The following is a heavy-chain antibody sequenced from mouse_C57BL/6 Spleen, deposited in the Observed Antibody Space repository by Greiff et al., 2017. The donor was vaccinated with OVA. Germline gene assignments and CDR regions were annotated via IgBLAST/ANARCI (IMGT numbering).Heavy chain of an antibody. D-gene: IGHD2-2*01. CDR3: ARGWLQGAMDY. CDR1: GYTFTSYW. Sequence: QVQLKQPGAELVKPGASVKLSCKASGYTFTSYWMHWVKQRPGQGLEWIGMIHPNSGSTNYNEKFKSKATLTVDKSSSTAYMQLSSLTSEDSAVYYCARGWLQGAMDYWGQGTSVTVSS. CDR2: IHPNSGST. J-gene: IGHJ4*01. V-gene: IGHV1-64*01.